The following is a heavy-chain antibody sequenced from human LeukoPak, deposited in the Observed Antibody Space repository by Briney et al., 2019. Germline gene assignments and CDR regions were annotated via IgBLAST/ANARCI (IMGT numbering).Heavy chain of an antibody. Sequence: GGSLRLSCEASGFTFNTYSMNWARQAPGKGLEWVSSIDSSGGYMFYADSVKGRFIISRDDAKDSLYLQMNSLRVEDTAVYYCLRGDRRDYWGQGTLVTVSS. CDR1: GFTFNTYS. CDR3: LRGDRRDY. CDR2: IDSSGGYM. V-gene: IGHV3-21*06. J-gene: IGHJ4*02.